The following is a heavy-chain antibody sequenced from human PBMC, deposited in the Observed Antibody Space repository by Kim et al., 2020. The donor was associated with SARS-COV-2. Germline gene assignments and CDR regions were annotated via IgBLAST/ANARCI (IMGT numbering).Heavy chain of an antibody. J-gene: IGHJ3*02. D-gene: IGHD2-2*01. Sequence: GRFTISRENAKNSLYLQMNSLRAGDTAVYYCARGRPPPSTTSWARGAFDIWGQGTMVTVSS. CDR3: ARGRPPPSTTSWARGAFDI. V-gene: IGHV3-13*01.